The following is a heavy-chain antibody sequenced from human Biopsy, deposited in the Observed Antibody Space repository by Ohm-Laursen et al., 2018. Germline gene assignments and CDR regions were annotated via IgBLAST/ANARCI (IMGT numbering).Heavy chain of an antibody. Sequence: GSSVKVSCKASGYTFTSYYMHWVRQAPGQGLEWMGIINPSGGSTTYAQKFQGRVTVAADTSTSTATMELRSLRSDDTAVYYCATKLTGYFHHWGQGTLVIVSS. CDR3: ATKLTGYFHH. V-gene: IGHV1-46*01. D-gene: IGHD3-9*01. CDR2: INPSGGST. J-gene: IGHJ1*01. CDR1: GYTFTSYY.